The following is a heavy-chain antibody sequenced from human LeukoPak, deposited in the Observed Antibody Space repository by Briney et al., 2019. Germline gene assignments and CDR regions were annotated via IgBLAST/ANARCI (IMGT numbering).Heavy chain of an antibody. Sequence: GASVKVSCKVSGYTLTELSMHWVRQAPGKGLERMGGFDPEDGETIYAQKFQGRVTMTEDTSTDTAYMELSSLRSDDTAVYYCARAPRWDSSNLNPNWFDPWGQGTLVTVSS. CDR2: FDPEDGET. CDR3: ARAPRWDSSNLNPNWFDP. V-gene: IGHV1-24*01. CDR1: GYTLTELS. D-gene: IGHD6-13*01. J-gene: IGHJ5*02.